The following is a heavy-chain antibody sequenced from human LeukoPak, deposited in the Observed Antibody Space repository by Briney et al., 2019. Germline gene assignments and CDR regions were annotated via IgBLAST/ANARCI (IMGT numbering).Heavy chain of an antibody. Sequence: PGGSLRLSCAASGFTFSSYAMHWVRQAPGKGLEWVAVISYDGSNKYYADSVKGRFTISRDNSKNTLYLQMNSLRAEDTAVYYCARRGGTYCSSTSCYDLYYFDYWGQGTLVTVSS. J-gene: IGHJ4*02. CDR3: ARRGGTYCSSTSCYDLYYFDY. CDR2: ISYDGSNK. V-gene: IGHV3-30*04. CDR1: GFTFSSYA. D-gene: IGHD2-2*01.